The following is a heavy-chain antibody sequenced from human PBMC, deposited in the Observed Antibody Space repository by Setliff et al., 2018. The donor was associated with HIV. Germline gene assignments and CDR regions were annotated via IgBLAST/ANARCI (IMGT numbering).Heavy chain of an antibody. CDR3: ARGGTYYYDSSGYFIPGKY. Sequence: ASVKVSCKASGYIFSDYYIHWVRQTPGQGLEWMGRINPNSGNTNYAQKLQGRVTMTTDTSTSTAYMELSSLRSEDTAVYYCARGGTYYYDSSGYFIPGKYWGQGSLVTV. CDR1: GYIFSDYY. D-gene: IGHD3-22*01. V-gene: IGHV1-2*06. CDR2: INPNSGNT. J-gene: IGHJ4*02.